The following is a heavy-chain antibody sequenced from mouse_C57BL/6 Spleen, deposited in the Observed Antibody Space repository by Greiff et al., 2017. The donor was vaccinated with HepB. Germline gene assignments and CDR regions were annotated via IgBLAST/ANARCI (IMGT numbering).Heavy chain of an antibody. CDR2: ISYDGSN. CDR3: ASGDYGSSYGFAY. J-gene: IGHJ3*01. CDR1: GYSITSGYY. D-gene: IGHD1-1*01. V-gene: IGHV3-6*01. Sequence: ESGPGLVKPSQSLSLTCSVTGYSITSGYYWNWIRQFPGNKLEWMGYISYDGSNNYNPSLKNRISITRDTSKNQFFLKLNSVTTEDTATYYCASGDYGSSYGFAYWGQGTLVTVSA.